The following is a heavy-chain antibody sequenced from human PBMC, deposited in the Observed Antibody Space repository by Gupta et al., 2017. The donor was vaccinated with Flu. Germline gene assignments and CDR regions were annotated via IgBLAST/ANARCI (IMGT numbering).Heavy chain of an antibody. Sequence: GASVKVSCKASGYNFIGYYIHWVRQAPGQGLEWIGWINPNSGDTNFAQKFQGRVTLTRDTSIATAYMELRSLKSDDTSIYYCATMGRKVGATRAGGQGTLVTVSS. J-gene: IGHJ4*02. CDR3: ATMGRKVGATRA. D-gene: IGHD1-26*01. CDR1: GYNFIGYY. V-gene: IGHV1-2*02. CDR2: INPNSGDT.